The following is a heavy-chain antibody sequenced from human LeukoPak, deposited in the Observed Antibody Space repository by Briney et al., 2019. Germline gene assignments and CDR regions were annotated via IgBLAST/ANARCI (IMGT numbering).Heavy chain of an antibody. CDR2: IIPVFGTA. CDR1: GGTFSSYA. CDR3: AGGRYVQLWFGDY. D-gene: IGHD5-18*01. V-gene: IGHV1-69*06. J-gene: IGHJ4*02. Sequence: GASVKVSCKASGGTFSSYAISWVRQAPGQGLEWMGGIIPVFGTANYAQKFQGRVTITADKSTSTAYMELSSLRSEDTAVYYCAGGRYVQLWFGDYWGQGTLVTVSS.